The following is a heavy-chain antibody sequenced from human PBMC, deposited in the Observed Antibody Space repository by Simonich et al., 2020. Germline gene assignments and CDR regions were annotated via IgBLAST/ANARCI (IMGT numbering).Heavy chain of an antibody. CDR2: IYLRGST. CDR1: GGSISSSSYY. J-gene: IGHJ3*02. CDR3: ARHAGFAFDI. V-gene: IGHV4-39*01. D-gene: IGHD6-13*01. Sequence: QLQLQESGPGLVKPSETLSLTCTVSGGSISSSSYYWGWIRQPPGEGLEWIGSIYLRGSTDYNPSLKGRVTIAVDTSKHQFSLKLSSVTAADTAVYYCARHAGFAFDIWGQGTMVTVSS.